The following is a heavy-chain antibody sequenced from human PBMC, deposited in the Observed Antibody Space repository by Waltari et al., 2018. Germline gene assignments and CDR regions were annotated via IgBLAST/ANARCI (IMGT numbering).Heavy chain of an antibody. V-gene: IGHV4-38-2*02. CDR3: ARDGLRGGNGAFDY. J-gene: IGHJ4*02. CDR1: GYSIRSGYY. CDR2: IYHSGST. Sequence: QVQLQESGPGLVKPSETLSLTCAVSGYSIRSGYYWGWIRQPPGKGLEWIGSIYHSGSTYYSPSLKSRVTISVDTSKNQFSLKLSSVTAADTAVYYCARDGLRGGNGAFDYWGQGTLVTVSS. D-gene: IGHD2-15*01.